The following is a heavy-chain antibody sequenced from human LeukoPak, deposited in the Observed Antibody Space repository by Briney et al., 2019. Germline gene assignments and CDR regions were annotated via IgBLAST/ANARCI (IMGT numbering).Heavy chain of an antibody. V-gene: IGHV3-23*01. CDR2: TFQGGGEI. J-gene: IGHJ4*02. CDR1: GFTFSDFA. CDR3: AKVDGYYYDSSGYSD. D-gene: IGHD3-22*01. Sequence: GGSLRLSCAASGFTFSDFAMIWVRQPPGKGLEWVSSTFQGGGEIHYADSVRGRFTISRDNSRSTLFLQMNSLRAEDTAVYYCAKVDGYYYDSSGYSDWGQGTLVTVSS.